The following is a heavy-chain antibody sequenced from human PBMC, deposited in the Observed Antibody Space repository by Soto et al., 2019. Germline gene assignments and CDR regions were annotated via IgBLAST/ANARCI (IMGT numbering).Heavy chain of an antibody. CDR2: INAGNGNT. D-gene: IGHD3-22*01. V-gene: IGHV1-3*01. CDR1: GYTFTSYA. Sequence: GASVKVSCKASGYTFTSYAMHWVRQAPGQRLEWMGWINAGNGNTKYSQKFQGRVTITRDTSASTAYMELSSLRSEDTAVYYCVRAMYYTDSSGYTRCFDYWGQGTLVTVSS. J-gene: IGHJ4*02. CDR3: VRAMYYTDSSGYTRCFDY.